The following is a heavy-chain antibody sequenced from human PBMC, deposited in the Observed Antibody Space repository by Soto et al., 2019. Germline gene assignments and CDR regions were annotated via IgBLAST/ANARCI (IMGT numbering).Heavy chain of an antibody. CDR1: GFTFRDYW. CDR2: INTDGSST. J-gene: IGHJ4*02. D-gene: IGHD3-22*01. Sequence: EVQLVESGGGLVQPGGSLRLSCAASGFTFRDYWMHWVRQAPGKGLVWVSRINTDGSSTSYADSVKGRFTISRDNAKNTLYLQLNSLRAEDAAVYYCARRGANDRSGYYYWGQGTQVTVYS. CDR3: ARRGANDRSGYYY. V-gene: IGHV3-74*01.